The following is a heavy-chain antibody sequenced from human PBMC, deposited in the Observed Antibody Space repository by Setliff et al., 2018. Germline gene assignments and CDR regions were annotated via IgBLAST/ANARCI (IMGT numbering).Heavy chain of an antibody. Sequence: ASVKVSCKASGYTFSDYGIYWVRQAPGQGLEWMGWISPHTGNTFYATQFQGRVIMTTDXPTNTAYMXXRXLRSDDTAVYYCESLVRYCTTTTCQRTSCDDFWGPGTLVTVSS. CDR1: GYTFSDYG. CDR2: ISPHTGNT. J-gene: IGHJ4*02. V-gene: IGHV1-18*01. CDR3: ESLVRYCTTTTCQRTSCDDF. D-gene: IGHD2-2*01.